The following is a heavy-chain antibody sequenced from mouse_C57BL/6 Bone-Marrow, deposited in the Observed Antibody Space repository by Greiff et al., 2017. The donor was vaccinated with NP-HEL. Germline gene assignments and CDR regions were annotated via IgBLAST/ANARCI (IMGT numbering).Heavy chain of an antibody. Sequence: EVMLVESGGGLVQPGGSLKLSCAASGFTFSDYYMYWVRQTPEKRLEWVAYISNGGGSTYYPDTVKGRFTISSDNAKNPLYLQMSRLKSEDTAMYYCARDYDYEDYAMDYWGQGTSVTVSS. CDR3: ARDYDYEDYAMDY. J-gene: IGHJ4*01. D-gene: IGHD2-4*01. CDR2: ISNGGGST. CDR1: GFTFSDYY. V-gene: IGHV5-12*01.